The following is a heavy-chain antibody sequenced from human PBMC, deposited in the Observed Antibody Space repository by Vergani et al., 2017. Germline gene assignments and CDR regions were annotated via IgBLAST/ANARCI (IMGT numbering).Heavy chain of an antibody. CDR2: IYYSGNT. CDR3: ARDQAYSTSWGGWFDP. Sequence: QLQLQESGPGLVKPSETLSLTCTVSGGPISSSSYYWGWIRQPPGKGLEWIGSIYYSGNTYYNPSLKSRVTISVDTSKNQFSLKLSSVTAADTAIDYCARDQAYSTSWGGWFDPWGQGTLVTVSS. CDR1: GGPISSSSYY. V-gene: IGHV4-39*07. D-gene: IGHD6-13*01. J-gene: IGHJ5*02.